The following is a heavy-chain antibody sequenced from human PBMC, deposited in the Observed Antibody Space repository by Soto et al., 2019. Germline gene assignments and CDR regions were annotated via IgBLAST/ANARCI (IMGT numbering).Heavy chain of an antibody. CDR2: IYHTGRT. CDR3: ARTDAYNSSFFDS. CDR1: GGSVNSAY. D-gene: IGHD6-6*01. Sequence: QVQLQEMGPGLVKPSQTLTITCTVSGGSVNSAYWSWFRQLPGKGLEWMGNIYHTGRTFYNPPLKSRVAISIDTSKPLFSLKMRSVTAADTAVYYCARTDAYNSSFFDSWGLGTVVTVSS. V-gene: IGHV4-31*03. J-gene: IGHJ4*02.